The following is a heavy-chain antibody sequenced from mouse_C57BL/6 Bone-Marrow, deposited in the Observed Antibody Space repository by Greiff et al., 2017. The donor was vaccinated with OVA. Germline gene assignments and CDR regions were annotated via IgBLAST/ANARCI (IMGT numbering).Heavy chain of an antibody. CDR2: IYPGSGST. CDR3: ARSCGNYAWFAY. J-gene: IGHJ3*01. V-gene: IGHV1-55*01. D-gene: IGHD2-1*01. CDR1: GYTFTSYW. Sequence: QVQLKQPGAELVKPGASVKMSCKASGYTFTSYWITWVKQRPGQGLEWIGDIYPGSGSTNYNEKFKSKATLTVDTSSSTAYMQLSSLTSEDSAVYYCARSCGNYAWFAYWGQGTLVTVSA.